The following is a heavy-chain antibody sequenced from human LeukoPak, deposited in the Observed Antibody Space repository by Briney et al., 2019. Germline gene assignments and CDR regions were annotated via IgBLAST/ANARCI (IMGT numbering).Heavy chain of an antibody. CDR2: ISSSSSTI. CDR1: GFIFSSYS. CDR3: HYGDYFRGLDY. Sequence: GGSLRLSCAASGFIFSSYSMNWVRQAPGKGLEWVSYISSSSSTIYYADSVKGRFTISRDNAKNSLYLQMNSLRAEDTAVYYCHYGDYFRGLDYWGQGTLVTVSS. V-gene: IGHV3-48*01. J-gene: IGHJ4*02. D-gene: IGHD4-17*01.